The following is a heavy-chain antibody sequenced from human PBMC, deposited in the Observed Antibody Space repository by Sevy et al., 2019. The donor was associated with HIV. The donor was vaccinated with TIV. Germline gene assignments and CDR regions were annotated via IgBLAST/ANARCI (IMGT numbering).Heavy chain of an antibody. CDR3: TTDHRRYGIGLVPFDY. Sequence: GGSLRLSCAASGFTFSNAWMSWVRQSPGKGLEWVGRIRSKAGGGTTDYATIVNGKFTISRDDSRDILYLQLNSLETEDTAVYYCTTDHRRYGIGLVPFDYWGQGTLVTVSS. D-gene: IGHD1-20*01. V-gene: IGHV3-15*01. CDR1: GFTFSNAW. J-gene: IGHJ4*02. CDR2: IRSKAGGGTT.